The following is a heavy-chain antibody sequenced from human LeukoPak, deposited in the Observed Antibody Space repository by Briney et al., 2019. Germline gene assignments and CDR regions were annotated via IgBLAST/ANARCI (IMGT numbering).Heavy chain of an antibody. CDR1: GFTFSSYS. J-gene: IGHJ3*02. V-gene: IGHV3-21*01. Sequence: GGSLRLSCAAYGFTFSSYSMNWVRQAPGKGLEWVSFISTSSSYIYYADSVKGRFTISRDNAKNSLYLEMNSLRAEDTAVYYCARSGPGMATIPLTSSYSDAFDIWGQGTMVTVSS. CDR2: ISTSSSYI. D-gene: IGHD5-24*01. CDR3: ARSGPGMATIPLTSSYSDAFDI.